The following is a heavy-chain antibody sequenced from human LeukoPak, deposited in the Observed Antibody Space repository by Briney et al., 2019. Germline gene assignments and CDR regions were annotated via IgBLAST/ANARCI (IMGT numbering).Heavy chain of an antibody. CDR3: ARGPRAARPVGYFEY. CDR2: ISYDGSNK. J-gene: IGHJ4*02. D-gene: IGHD6-6*01. CDR1: GFTLSSYA. Sequence: GGSLRLSCAASGFTLSSYAVHWVRQAPGKGLEWVAVISYDGSNKYYADSVKGRFTISRDNSKNTMYLQMNSLRAEDTAVYYCARGPRAARPVGYFEYWGQGTLVTLSP. V-gene: IGHV3-30*01.